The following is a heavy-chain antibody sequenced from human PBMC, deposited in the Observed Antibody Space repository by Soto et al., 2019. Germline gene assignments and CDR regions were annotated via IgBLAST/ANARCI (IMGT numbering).Heavy chain of an antibody. V-gene: IGHV5-51*01. CDR1: GFSFHIYW. CDR3: ALRGAYHYDSRGYSVGF. D-gene: IGHD3-22*01. CDR2: MYPGDSDT. Sequence: GESLMISCKCSGFSFHIYWIGWVRQMPGKGLDWMGIMYPGDSDTRYSPSFQGQVTISVDKSVSTAYLQWSSLKASDTAMYYCALRGAYHYDSRGYSVGFWGQGTLVTVSS. J-gene: IGHJ4*02.